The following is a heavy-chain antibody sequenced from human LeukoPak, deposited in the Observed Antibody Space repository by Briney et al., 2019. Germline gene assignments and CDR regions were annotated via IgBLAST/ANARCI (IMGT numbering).Heavy chain of an antibody. V-gene: IGHV3-23*01. J-gene: IGHJ3*02. CDR3: ARDLNGDYIGAFDM. Sequence: HSGGSLRLSCTASGFTFSAYAMMWVRQAPGKGPEWVSAIRGGGGSAFYADSVKGRFTISRDNSKYTLFLQMNSLRAEDTDVYYCARDLNGDYIGAFDMWGPGTMVTVSS. D-gene: IGHD4-17*01. CDR2: IRGGGGSA. CDR1: GFTFSAYA.